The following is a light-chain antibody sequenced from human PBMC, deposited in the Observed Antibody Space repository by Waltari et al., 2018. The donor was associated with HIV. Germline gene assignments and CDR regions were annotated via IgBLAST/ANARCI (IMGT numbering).Light chain of an antibody. J-gene: IGLJ2*01. CDR2: DIS. Sequence: QSALTQPASVSGSPGQSITISCTGTSSDVGNYNYVSWYQQHPGKAPKLMICDISNRPSGVAARFAGSKSGNTSSLTISGLQAEDEADYYCSSYTSSSTLVFGGGTKLTVL. CDR1: SSDVGNYNY. V-gene: IGLV2-14*03. CDR3: SSYTSSSTLV.